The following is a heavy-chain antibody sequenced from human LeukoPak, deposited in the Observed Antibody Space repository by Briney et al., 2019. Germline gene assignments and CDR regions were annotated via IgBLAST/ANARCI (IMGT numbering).Heavy chain of an antibody. CDR2: INQDGSAK. CDR1: GFLFSNSW. J-gene: IGHJ4*02. Sequence: GGSLRLSCADSGFLFSNSWMAWVRQAPGRGLEWLANINQDGSAKTCVDSVKGRFTISRDNAKNSLYLQMNSLRAEDTAMYYRARDSGYNAFDYWGQGTLVTVSS. D-gene: IGHD5-12*01. V-gene: IGHV3-7*05. CDR3: ARDSGYNAFDY.